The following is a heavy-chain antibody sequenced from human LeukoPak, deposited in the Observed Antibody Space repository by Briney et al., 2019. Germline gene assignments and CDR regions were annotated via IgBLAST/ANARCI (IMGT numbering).Heavy chain of an antibody. CDR3: ARDRSPGNFDY. D-gene: IGHD3-10*01. CDR1: GFTFSSYA. J-gene: IGHJ4*02. CDR2: ISYDGNNK. Sequence: GGSLRLSCAASGFTFSSYAMHWVRQAPGKGLEWVAIISYDGNNKYYADSVKGRFTISRDNAKNSLYLQMNSLRAEDTAVYYCARDRSPGNFDYWGQGTLVTVSS. V-gene: IGHV3-30*04.